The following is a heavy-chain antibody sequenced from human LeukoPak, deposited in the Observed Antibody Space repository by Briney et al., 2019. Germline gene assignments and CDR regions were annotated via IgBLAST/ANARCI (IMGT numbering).Heavy chain of an antibody. Sequence: PGGSLRLSCAASGFSFSTYAMHWVRQAPGKGLEWVALIWHDASHTFYTDSVKGRFTISRDNSKNTVYLQMNSLGGEDMAVYYCAREFFGSGSYPDYWGQGTLVTVSS. CDR2: IWHDASHT. V-gene: IGHV3-33*01. D-gene: IGHD3-10*01. CDR3: AREFFGSGSYPDY. CDR1: GFSFSTYA. J-gene: IGHJ4*02.